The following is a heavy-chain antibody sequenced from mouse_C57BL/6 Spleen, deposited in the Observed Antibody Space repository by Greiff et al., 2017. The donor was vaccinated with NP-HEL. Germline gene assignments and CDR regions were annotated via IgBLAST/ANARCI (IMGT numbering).Heavy chain of an antibody. V-gene: IGHV1-64*01. J-gene: IGHJ1*03. CDR3: AREGGSRYGYFDV. D-gene: IGHD1-1*01. CDR2: IHPNSGSA. CDR1: GYTFTSYG. Sequence: VQLQQPGAELVKPGASVKLSCTASGYTFTSYGMHWVQQRPGQGLEWLGMIHPNSGSANYNEMFKSKATLTVDNSSSTAYMLHSSLSAEDAAVYYGAREGGSRYGYFDVWGTGTTVTVAS.